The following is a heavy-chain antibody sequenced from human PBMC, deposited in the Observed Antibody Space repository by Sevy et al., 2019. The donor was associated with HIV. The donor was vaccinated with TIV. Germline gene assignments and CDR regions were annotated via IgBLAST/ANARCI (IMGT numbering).Heavy chain of an antibody. D-gene: IGHD2-2*01. V-gene: IGHV3-21*06. CDR1: GFTFSDYY. J-gene: IGHJ4*02. Sequence: GGSLRLSCAASGFTFSDYYMNWVRQAPGKGLEWVSSISGRSSYIHYAESVRGRFTISRGNAKNSLYLQMNSLRADDTAVYFCARDGGCSSTSCLLYFDSWGQGALVTVSS. CDR2: ISGRSSYI. CDR3: ARDGGCSSTSCLLYFDS.